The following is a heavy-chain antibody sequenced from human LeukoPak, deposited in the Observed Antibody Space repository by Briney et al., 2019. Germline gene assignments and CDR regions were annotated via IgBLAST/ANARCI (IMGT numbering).Heavy chain of an antibody. CDR1: GYSISSGYF. CDR2: IYHTGAT. Sequence: SETLSLTCAVSGYSISSGYFWVWIRQPPGKGLEWIGSIYHTGATYYNPSLRSPVTISVDTSKNQFSLELNSVTAADTAVYYCARDLGLTISDNWFDPWGQGTLVTVSS. CDR3: ARDLGLTISDNWFDP. V-gene: IGHV4-38-2*02. D-gene: IGHD3-9*01. J-gene: IGHJ5*02.